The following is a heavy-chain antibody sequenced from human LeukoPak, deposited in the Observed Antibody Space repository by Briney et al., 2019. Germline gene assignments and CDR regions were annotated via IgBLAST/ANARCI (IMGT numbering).Heavy chain of an antibody. V-gene: IGHV1-69*05. J-gene: IGHJ4*02. Sequence: ASVKVSCKASGGTFSSYAISWVRQAPGQGLEWMGGIIPIFGTANYAQKFQGRVTITTDESTSTAYMELSSLRSEDTAVYYCARRLLMGATMSLGYWGQGTLVTVSS. CDR2: IIPIFGTA. CDR3: ARRLLMGATMSLGY. CDR1: GGTFSSYA. D-gene: IGHD1-26*01.